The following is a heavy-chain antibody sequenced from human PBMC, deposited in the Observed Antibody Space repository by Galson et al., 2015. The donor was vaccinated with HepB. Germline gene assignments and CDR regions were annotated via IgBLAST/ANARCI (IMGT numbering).Heavy chain of an antibody. J-gene: IGHJ6*03. D-gene: IGHD2-2*02. Sequence: SVKVSCKASGGTFSSYAISWVRQAPGQGLEWMGGIIPIFGTANYAQKFQGRVTITADESTSTAYMELSSLRSEDTAVYYCARGIVVVPAAKPYYYYHYMDVWGKGTTVTVSS. CDR3: ARGIVVVPAAKPYYYYHYMDV. CDR1: GGTFSSYA. CDR2: IIPIFGTA. V-gene: IGHV1-69*13.